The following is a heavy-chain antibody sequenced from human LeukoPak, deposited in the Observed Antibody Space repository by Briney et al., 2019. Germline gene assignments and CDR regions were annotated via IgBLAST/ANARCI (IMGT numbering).Heavy chain of an antibody. CDR1: GFTFSSYA. CDR2: ISGSGGST. Sequence: GGSLRLSCAASGFTFSSYAMSWVRQAPGKGLEWVSAISGSGGSTYYADSVKGRFTISRDNSKNTLYLQMNSLRAEDTAVYYCAKGYYYGSGSYHPFDVWGQGTTVTVSS. CDR3: AKGYYYGSGSYHPFDV. D-gene: IGHD3-10*01. J-gene: IGHJ6*02. V-gene: IGHV3-23*01.